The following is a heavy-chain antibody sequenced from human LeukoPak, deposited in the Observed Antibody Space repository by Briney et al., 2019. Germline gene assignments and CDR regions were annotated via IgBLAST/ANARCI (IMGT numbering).Heavy chain of an antibody. J-gene: IGHJ4*02. CDR1: GYSFTSYW. CDR3: ARQNNPAYLAYCGGDCRYVDY. CDR2: IYPGDSDT. D-gene: IGHD2-21*02. Sequence: SGESLKISCKGSGYSFTSYWIGWVRQMPGKGLEWMGIIYPGDSDTRYSPSFQGQVTISADKSISTAYLQWSSLKASDTAMYYCARQNNPAYLAYCGGDCRYVDYWGQGTLVTVSS. V-gene: IGHV5-51*01.